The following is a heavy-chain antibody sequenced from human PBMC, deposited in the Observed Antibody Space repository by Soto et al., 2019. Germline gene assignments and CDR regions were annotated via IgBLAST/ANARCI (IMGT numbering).Heavy chain of an antibody. CDR1: GYTFTSYY. Sequence: GASVKVSCKASGYTFTSYYMHWVRQAPGQGLEWMGIINPSGGSTSYAQKFQGRVTMTRDTSTSTVYMELSSLRSEDTAVYYCARDTISDYYGSGSSRFYYYYYMDVWGKGTTVTVSS. D-gene: IGHD3-10*01. CDR3: ARDTISDYYGSGSSRFYYYYYMDV. J-gene: IGHJ6*03. V-gene: IGHV1-46*03. CDR2: INPSGGST.